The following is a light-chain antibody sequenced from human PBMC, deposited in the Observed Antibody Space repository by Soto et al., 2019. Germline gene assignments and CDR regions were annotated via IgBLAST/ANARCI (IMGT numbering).Light chain of an antibody. CDR2: DVS. J-gene: IGLJ1*01. V-gene: IGLV2-11*01. Sequence: QSALTQPRSVSGSPGQSVTISCTGNSSDVGGYNYVSWYQQHPGKAPKLIICDVSKRPSGVPDRFSGSKSGNTASLTISGLQAEDEADYYCCSYAGGPYVFGTGTKVTVL. CDR3: CSYAGGPYV. CDR1: SSDVGGYNY.